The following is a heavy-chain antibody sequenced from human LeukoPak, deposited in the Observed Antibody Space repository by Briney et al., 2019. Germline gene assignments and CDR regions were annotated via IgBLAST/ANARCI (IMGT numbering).Heavy chain of an antibody. D-gene: IGHD6-19*01. Sequence: SVKVSCKASGDTFSNYAVTWVRQAPGQGLEWMGDIIPIFNTTNYAQKFQGRVTMTRDMSTSTVYMELSSLRSEDTAVYYCARGYSSGWYDAFDIWGQGTMVTVSS. CDR3: ARGYSSGWYDAFDI. V-gene: IGHV1-69*05. CDR1: GDTFSNYA. CDR2: IIPIFNTT. J-gene: IGHJ3*02.